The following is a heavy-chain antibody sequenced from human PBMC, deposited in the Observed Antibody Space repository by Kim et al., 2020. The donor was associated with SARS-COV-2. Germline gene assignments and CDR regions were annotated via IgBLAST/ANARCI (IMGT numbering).Heavy chain of an antibody. CDR2: KKRDGSEE. CDR1: GFSSRNHW. V-gene: IGHV3-7*01. J-gene: IGHJ4*02. D-gene: IGHD3-10*01. Sequence: GGSLRLSCAVSGFSSRNHWMSWVRQAPGKGLEWVAMKKRDGSEEHYVDSVKGRFTMSRDNANNSLYLQINSLRIEDTAIYYCAALDSVQVPGGIWGQGTLVTVSS. CDR3: AALDSVQVPGGI.